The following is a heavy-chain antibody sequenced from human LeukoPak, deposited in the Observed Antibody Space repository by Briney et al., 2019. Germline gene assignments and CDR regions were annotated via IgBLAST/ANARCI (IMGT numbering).Heavy chain of an antibody. J-gene: IGHJ5*02. CDR1: GYTFTSYD. Sequence: ASVGVSCKASGYTFTSYDINWVRQAPGQGLEWMGWMNPNSGNTGYAQKFQGRVTITRDMSTTTDYMELSSLRSEDTAVYYCARDNSVGDVAWWFDPWGQGTLVTVSS. CDR3: ARDNSVGDVAWWFDP. D-gene: IGHD1-26*01. CDR2: MNPNSGNT. V-gene: IGHV1-8*01.